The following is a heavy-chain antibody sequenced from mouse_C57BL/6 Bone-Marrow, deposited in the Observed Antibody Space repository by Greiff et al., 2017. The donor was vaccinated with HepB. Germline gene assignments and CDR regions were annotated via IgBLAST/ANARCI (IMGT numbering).Heavy chain of an antibody. D-gene: IGHD1-1*01. V-gene: IGHV1-26*01. Sequence: EVQLQQSGPELVKPGASVKISCKASGYTFTDYYMNWVKQSHGKSLEWIGDINPNNGGTSYNQKFKGKATLTVDKSSSTAYMELRSLTSEDSAVYYCARGGIITTVGDYWGQGTTLTVSS. J-gene: IGHJ2*01. CDR3: ARGGIITTVGDY. CDR1: GYTFTDYY. CDR2: INPNNGGT.